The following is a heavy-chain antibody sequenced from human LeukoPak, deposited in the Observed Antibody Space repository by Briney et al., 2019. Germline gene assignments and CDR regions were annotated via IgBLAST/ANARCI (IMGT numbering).Heavy chain of an antibody. J-gene: IGHJ4*02. Sequence: SETLSLTCTVSGGSISSYYWSWLRQPPGKGLEWIGDISYRGSTTYNPSLKSRVTISVDTSKTQFSLKLSSVTAAETAVYYCARYVWGSYPTFEDYWGQGTLVTVSS. CDR2: ISYRGST. CDR1: GGSISSYY. V-gene: IGHV4-59*01. D-gene: IGHD3-16*02. CDR3: ARYVWGSYPTFEDY.